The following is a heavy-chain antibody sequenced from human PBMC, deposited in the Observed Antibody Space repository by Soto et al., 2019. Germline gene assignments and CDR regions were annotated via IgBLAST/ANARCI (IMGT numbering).Heavy chain of an antibody. J-gene: IGHJ4*02. D-gene: IGHD5-12*01. V-gene: IGHV1-69*13. Sequence: SVKVSCKASGGTFSSYAISWVRQAPGQGLEWMGGIIPIFGTANYAQKFQGRVTITADESTSTAYMELSSLRSEDTAVYYCARPVEMATISRSYLFYWGQGTRVTVSS. CDR1: GGTFSSYA. CDR3: ARPVEMATISRSYLFY. CDR2: IIPIFGTA.